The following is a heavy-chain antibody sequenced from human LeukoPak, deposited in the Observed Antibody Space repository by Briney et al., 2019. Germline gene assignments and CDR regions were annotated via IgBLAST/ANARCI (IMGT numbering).Heavy chain of an antibody. Sequence: ASVKISCKASGYTFTGYYMHWVRQAPGQGLEWMGWINPNSGGTNYAQKFQGRVTMTRDTSISTAYMELSRLRSDDTVVYYCAREGYSYGQTKYYYYGMDVWGQGTTVTVSS. D-gene: IGHD5-18*01. CDR3: AREGYSYGQTKYYYYGMDV. CDR2: INPNSGGT. V-gene: IGHV1-2*02. CDR1: GYTFTGYY. J-gene: IGHJ6*02.